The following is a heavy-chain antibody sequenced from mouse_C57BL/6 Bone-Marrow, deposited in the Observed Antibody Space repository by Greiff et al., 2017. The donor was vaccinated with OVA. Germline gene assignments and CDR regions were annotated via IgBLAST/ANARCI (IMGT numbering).Heavy chain of an antibody. D-gene: IGHD1-1*01. CDR2: IYPGDGDT. Sequence: VKLMESGPELVKPGASVKISCKASGYAFSSSWMNWVKQRPGKGLEWIGRIYPGDGDTNYNGKFKGKATLTADKSSSTAYMQLSRLTSEDSAVYFCARNPHYYGSSYWYFDVWGTGTTVTVSS. CDR3: ARNPHYYGSSYWYFDV. J-gene: IGHJ1*03. V-gene: IGHV1-82*01. CDR1: GYAFSSSW.